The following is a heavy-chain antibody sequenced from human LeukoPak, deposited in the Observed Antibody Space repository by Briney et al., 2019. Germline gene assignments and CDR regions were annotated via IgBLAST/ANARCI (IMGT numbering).Heavy chain of an antibody. CDR3: ARDHSGTPDS. Sequence: GGSLRLSCAASGFTFSSHAITWVRQAPGKGLKWVSTISGPGDKTYYADSVKGRFTISRDNSKNTLFLQMDSLRVEDTAVYSCARDHSGTPDSWGQGTRVTVSS. CDR2: ISGPGDKT. CDR1: GFTFSSHA. V-gene: IGHV3-23*01. D-gene: IGHD3-10*01. J-gene: IGHJ4*02.